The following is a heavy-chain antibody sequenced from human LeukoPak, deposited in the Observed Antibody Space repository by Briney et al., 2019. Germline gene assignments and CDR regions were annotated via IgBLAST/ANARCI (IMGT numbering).Heavy chain of an antibody. V-gene: IGHV3-48*04. J-gene: IGHJ4*02. CDR2: ISSSGSTI. CDR3: ARVAEYSGYDLYFDY. CDR1: GFTFSSYS. D-gene: IGHD5-12*01. Sequence: GGSLRLSCAASGFTFSSYSMNWVRQAPGKGLEWVSYISSSGSTIYYADSVKGRFTISRDNAKNSLYLQINSLRAEDTAVYYCARVAEYSGYDLYFDYWGQGTLVTVSS.